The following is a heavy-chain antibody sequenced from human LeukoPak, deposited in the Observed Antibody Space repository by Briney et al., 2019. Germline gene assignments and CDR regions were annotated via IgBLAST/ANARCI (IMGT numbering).Heavy chain of an antibody. Sequence: SETLSLTCTVSGVSVSSGGYYWSWIRQHPGKGLEWGGYIYYSGSTYYNPSLKSRVTISVDTSKNQFSLKLSPVTAADTAVYYCARVKTYYFDYSGQGTLVTVSS. CDR3: ARVKTYYFDY. V-gene: IGHV4-31*03. CDR1: GVSVSSGGYY. CDR2: IYYSGST. J-gene: IGHJ4*02.